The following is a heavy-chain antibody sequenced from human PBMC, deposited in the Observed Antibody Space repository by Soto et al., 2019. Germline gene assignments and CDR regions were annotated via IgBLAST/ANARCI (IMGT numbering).Heavy chain of an antibody. J-gene: IGHJ4*02. CDR1: GGTFSSYA. Sequence: QVQLVQSGAEVKKPGSSVKVSCKASGGTFSSYAISWVRQAPGQGLEWMGGIIPIFGTANYAQKFQGRVTITADESTSTAYMELSSLRSEDTAVYYCARGSYYYDSSGPTISPYFGYWGQGTLVTVSS. D-gene: IGHD3-22*01. V-gene: IGHV1-69*01. CDR3: ARGSYYYDSSGPTISPYFGY. CDR2: IIPIFGTA.